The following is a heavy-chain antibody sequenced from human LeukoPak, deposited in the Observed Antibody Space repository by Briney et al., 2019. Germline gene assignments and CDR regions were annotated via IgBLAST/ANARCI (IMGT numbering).Heavy chain of an antibody. V-gene: IGHV4-59*01. Sequence: SETLSLTCTASGGSISSYYWSWIRQPPGKGLEWIGYIYYSGSTNYNPSLKSRVTISVDTSKNQFSLKLSSVTAADTAVYYCAREGQQLVLDYWGQGTLVTVSS. D-gene: IGHD6-13*01. CDR3: AREGQQLVLDY. CDR1: GGSISSYY. CDR2: IYYSGST. J-gene: IGHJ4*02.